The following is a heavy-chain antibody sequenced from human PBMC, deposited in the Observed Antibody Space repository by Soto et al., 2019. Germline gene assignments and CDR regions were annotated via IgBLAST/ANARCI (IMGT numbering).Heavy chain of an antibody. Sequence: SETLSLTCAVSGYSIISGYYWGWIRQPPGRGLEWIGSIYHSGGTYYNPSLKSRVTISVDTSKNQFSLKLSSVTAADTAVYYCARVTGGSPYYFDYWGQGTLVTVSS. V-gene: IGHV4-38-2*01. D-gene: IGHD1-26*01. CDR1: GYSIISGYY. CDR3: ARVTGGSPYYFDY. J-gene: IGHJ4*02. CDR2: IYHSGGT.